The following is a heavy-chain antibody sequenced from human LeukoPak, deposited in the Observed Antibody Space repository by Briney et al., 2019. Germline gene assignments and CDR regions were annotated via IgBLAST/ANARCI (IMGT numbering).Heavy chain of an antibody. D-gene: IGHD2-2*01. CDR3: ARHYWSSAVSGYFDY. J-gene: IGHJ4*02. CDR2: IYYSGST. Sequence: SETLSLTCTVSGGSISSSSYYWGWIRQPPGKGLEWIGSIYYSGSTYYNPSLKSRVTISVDTSKNQFSLKLSSVTAADTAVYYCARHYWSSAVSGYFDYWGQGTLVTVSS. V-gene: IGHV4-39*01. CDR1: GGSISSSSYY.